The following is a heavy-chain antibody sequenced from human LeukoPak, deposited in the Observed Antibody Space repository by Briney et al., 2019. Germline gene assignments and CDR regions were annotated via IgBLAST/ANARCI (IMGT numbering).Heavy chain of an antibody. CDR1: GFTVGSNY. CDR2: IYGGGTT. V-gene: IGHV3-66*01. J-gene: IGHJ4*02. D-gene: IGHD2-8*01. Sequence: GGSLRLSCAVSGFTVGSNYMSWVRQAPGKGLEWVSVIYGGGTTYYADSVKGRFSISRDNSKNTLYLQMNSLRAEDTAVYYCARVNGVHFDYWGQGTLVTVSS. CDR3: ARVNGVHFDY.